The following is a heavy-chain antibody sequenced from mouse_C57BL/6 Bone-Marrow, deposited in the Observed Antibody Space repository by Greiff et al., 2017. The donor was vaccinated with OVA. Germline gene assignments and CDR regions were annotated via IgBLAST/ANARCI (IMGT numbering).Heavy chain of an antibody. Sequence: QVQLQQPGAELVMPGASVKLSCKASGYTFTSYWMHWVKQRPGQGLEWIGEIDPSDSYTNYNQKFKGKSTLTVDKSSSTAYMQLSSLTSEDSAVYYCARDWYYGRYWYCDVWGTGTTVTVSS. D-gene: IGHD1-1*01. CDR1: GYTFTSYW. CDR2: IDPSDSYT. CDR3: ARDWYYGRYWYCDV. V-gene: IGHV1-69*01. J-gene: IGHJ1*03.